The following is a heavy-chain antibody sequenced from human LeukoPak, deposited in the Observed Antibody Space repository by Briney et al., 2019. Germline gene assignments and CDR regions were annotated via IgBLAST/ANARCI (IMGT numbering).Heavy chain of an antibody. V-gene: IGHV4-59*01. CDR3: ARARPTVTTFSYYYGMDV. J-gene: IGHJ6*02. CDR2: IYYSGST. D-gene: IGHD4-17*01. Sequence: PSETLSLTCTVSGGSISSYYWSWIRQPTGKGLEWIGYIYYSGSTNYNPSLKSRVTISVDTSKNQFSLKLSSVTAADTAVYYCARARPTVTTFSYYYGMDVWGQGTTVTVSS. CDR1: GGSISSYY.